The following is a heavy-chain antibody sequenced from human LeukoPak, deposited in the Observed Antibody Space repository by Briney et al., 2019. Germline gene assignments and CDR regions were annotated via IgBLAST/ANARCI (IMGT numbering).Heavy chain of an antibody. CDR3: AKGPVKYYDILTGNFDY. J-gene: IGHJ4*02. D-gene: IGHD3-9*01. V-gene: IGHV3-23*01. CDR2: MSGSGGST. Sequence: GGSLRLFCAASGVTFTTYAMSWVRQAPGKGLEWVSTMSGSGGSTYYADSVKGRFTISRDNSKNTLYLQMNSLRAEDTAIYYCAKGPVKYYDILTGNFDYWGQGTLVTVSS. CDR1: GVTFTTYA.